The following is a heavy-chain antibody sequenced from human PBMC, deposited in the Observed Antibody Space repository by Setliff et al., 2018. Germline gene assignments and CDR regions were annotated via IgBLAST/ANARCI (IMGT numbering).Heavy chain of an antibody. Sequence: PSETLSLTCTVSGFSINSGTHFWGWIRQPPGKGLEWIGRIHYSGNTYYNASLKSRVIISVDTAQNQFSLSLTSVTAEDTAVYYCARATSGWYSAYYYYMDVWGKGTTVTVSS. D-gene: IGHD6-19*01. V-gene: IGHV4-39*01. CDR1: GFSINSGTHF. CDR3: ARATSGWYSAYYYYMDV. J-gene: IGHJ6*03. CDR2: IHYSGNT.